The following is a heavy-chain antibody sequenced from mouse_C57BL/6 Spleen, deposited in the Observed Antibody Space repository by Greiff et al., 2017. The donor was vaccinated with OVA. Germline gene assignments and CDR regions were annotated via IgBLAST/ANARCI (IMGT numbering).Heavy chain of an antibody. CDR3: ARRITGVRAMDY. CDR1: GYTFTDYN. V-gene: IGHV1-18*01. CDR2: INPNNGGT. J-gene: IGHJ4*01. D-gene: IGHD4-1*01. Sequence: EVQLQQSGPELVKPGASVKIPCKASGYTFTDYNMDWVKQSHGKSLEWIGDINPNNGGTIYNQKFKGKATLTVDKSSSTAYMELRSLTSEDTAVYYCARRITGVRAMDYWGQGTSVTVSS.